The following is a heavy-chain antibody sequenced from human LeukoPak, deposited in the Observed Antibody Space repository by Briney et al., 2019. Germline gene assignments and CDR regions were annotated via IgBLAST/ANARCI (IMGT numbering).Heavy chain of an antibody. V-gene: IGHV6-1*01. CDR1: GDSVSSNSAA. Sequence: PSQTLSLTCAISGDSVSSNSAAWNWIRQFPSRGLEWLGRTYYRFKWYKDYAESVKSRMTISPDTSTNEVSLQLNSVTYEDTAVYYCARGEAFFDYWGQGALVTVSS. CDR2: TYYRFKWYK. J-gene: IGHJ4*02. CDR3: ARGEAFFDY.